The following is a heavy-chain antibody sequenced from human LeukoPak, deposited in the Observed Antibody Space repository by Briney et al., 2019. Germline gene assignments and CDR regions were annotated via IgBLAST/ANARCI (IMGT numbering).Heavy chain of an antibody. CDR2: VENDGTTK. V-gene: IGHV3-30*02. Sequence: GGSLRLSCAASGFTFSSYWMSWVRQAPGKGLEWVAFVENDGTTKYYADSVKGRFSISRDNSKNTLFLQMNNLRTDDTSMYYCVTDLHGINWYVYWGQGTLVTVSS. CDR1: GFTFSSYW. J-gene: IGHJ4*02. D-gene: IGHD3-16*01. CDR3: VTDLHGINWYVY.